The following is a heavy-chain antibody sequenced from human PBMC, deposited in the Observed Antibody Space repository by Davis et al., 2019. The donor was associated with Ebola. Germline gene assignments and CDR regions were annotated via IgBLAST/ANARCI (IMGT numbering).Heavy chain of an antibody. CDR1: GFSFSGFA. J-gene: IGHJ4*02. Sequence: GESLKISCVASGFSFSGFAMYWVRQAPGKGLEWVAFISFDGSTNNYADSVKGRFTISRDNSKNTLHLHLNSLKVEDTAVYYCARDHRGGFDYWGQGALITVSS. V-gene: IGHV3-30*04. D-gene: IGHD3-16*01. CDR2: ISFDGSTN. CDR3: ARDHRGGFDY.